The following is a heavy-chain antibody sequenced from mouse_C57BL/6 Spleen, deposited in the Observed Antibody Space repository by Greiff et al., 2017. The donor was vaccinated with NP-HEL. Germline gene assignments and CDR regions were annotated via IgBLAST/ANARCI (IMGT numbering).Heavy chain of an antibody. CDR2: IWSDGST. CDR3: ARHGDDYEGAMDY. V-gene: IGHV2-6-1*01. Sequence: QVQLKESGPGLVAPSQSLSITCTVSGFSLTSYGVHWVRQPPGKGLEWLVVIWSDGSTTYNSALKSRLSISKDNSKSQVFLKMNSLQTDDTAMYYCARHGDDYEGAMDYWGQGTSVTVSS. D-gene: IGHD2-4*01. CDR1: GFSLTSYG. J-gene: IGHJ4*01.